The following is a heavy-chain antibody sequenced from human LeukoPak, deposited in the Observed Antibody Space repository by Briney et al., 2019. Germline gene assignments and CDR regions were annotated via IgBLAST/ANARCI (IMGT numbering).Heavy chain of an antibody. J-gene: IGHJ6*02. CDR2: FDPEDGET. Sequence: ASVKVSCKVSGYTLTELSMHWVRQAPGKGLEWMGGFDPEDGETIYAQKFQGRATMTEDTSTDTAYMELSSLRSEDTAVYYCATMCSGGSCYSNYYYYGMDVWGQGTTVTVSS. CDR3: ATMCSGGSCYSNYYYYGMDV. V-gene: IGHV1-24*01. CDR1: GYTLTELS. D-gene: IGHD2-15*01.